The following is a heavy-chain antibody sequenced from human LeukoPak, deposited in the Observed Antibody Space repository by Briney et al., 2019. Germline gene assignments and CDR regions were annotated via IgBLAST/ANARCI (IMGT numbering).Heavy chain of an antibody. Sequence: GGSLRLSCAASGFTFSSYDMHWVRQAPGKGLEWVAVITYDRSNKYYADSLKGRFTISRDNSKNTLYLQMNSLRTEDTAVYYCAKLPTVAATIAGSGYWGQGTLVTVSS. V-gene: IGHV3-30*18. D-gene: IGHD6-19*01. CDR1: GFTFSSYD. CDR3: AKLPTVAATIAGSGY. J-gene: IGHJ4*02. CDR2: ITYDRSNK.